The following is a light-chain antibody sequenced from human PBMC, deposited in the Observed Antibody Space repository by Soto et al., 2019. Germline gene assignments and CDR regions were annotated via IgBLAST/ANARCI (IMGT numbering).Light chain of an antibody. J-gene: IGKJ5*01. CDR2: AAS. CDR3: QQANSFPIT. V-gene: IGKV1-12*01. Sequence: DINITQSPSSVSASGGDRVTITCRASQDISSWLAWYQQKPGKAPKLLIYAASSLQSGVPSRFSGSGSGTNFTLTISSLQPEDFATDYCQQANSFPITFGHGTRLEIK. CDR1: QDISSW.